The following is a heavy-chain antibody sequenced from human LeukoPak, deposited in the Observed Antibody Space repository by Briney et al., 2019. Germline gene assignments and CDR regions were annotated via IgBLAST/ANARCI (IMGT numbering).Heavy chain of an antibody. V-gene: IGHV1-2*02. D-gene: IGHD2-21*01. CDR3: ARADRLDGAPYLIGP. Sequence: AAVKVSCKPSGYTFTDYYMHWVRQAPGQGLEWMGWINPNSGGTSSAQKFQGRVTMTRDTSITTVYMEVSSLTSDDTAIYYCARADRLDGAPYLIGPWGQGTLVTVSS. CDR1: GYTFTDYY. CDR2: INPNSGGT. J-gene: IGHJ5*02.